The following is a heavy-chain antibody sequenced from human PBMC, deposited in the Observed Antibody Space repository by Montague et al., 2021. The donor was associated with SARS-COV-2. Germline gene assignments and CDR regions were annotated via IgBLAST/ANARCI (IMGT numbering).Heavy chain of an antibody. CDR3: AREQQLVPRGFGVDA. J-gene: IGHJ6*02. CDR1: DVPTSAHF. Sequence: SETLSLTCTASDVPTSAHFWSWIRQSPGKGLEWIGYISYSGSTKYSPSLTSRVTISLGSSRKHLSLELRSVTAADTAVYYCAREQQLVPRGFGVDAWGQGTTVIVTS. CDR2: ISYSGST. V-gene: IGHV4-59*11. D-gene: IGHD6-13*01.